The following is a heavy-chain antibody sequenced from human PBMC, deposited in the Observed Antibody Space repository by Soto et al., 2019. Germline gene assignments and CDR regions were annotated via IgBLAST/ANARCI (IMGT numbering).Heavy chain of an antibody. D-gene: IGHD3-3*01. V-gene: IGHV1-69*04. Sequence: ASVKVSCKASGGTFSSYTISWVRQAPGQGLEWMGRIIPILGIANYAQKFQGRVTITADKSTSTAYMELSSLRSEDTAVYYCARDGEVRITIFVGHMDVWGKGTTVTVSS. J-gene: IGHJ6*03. CDR3: ARDGEVRITIFVGHMDV. CDR1: GGTFSSYT. CDR2: IIPILGIA.